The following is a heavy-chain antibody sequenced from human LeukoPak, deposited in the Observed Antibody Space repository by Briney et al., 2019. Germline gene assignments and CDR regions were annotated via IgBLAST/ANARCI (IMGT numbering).Heavy chain of an antibody. D-gene: IGHD3-10*01. V-gene: IGHV1-69*06. J-gene: IGHJ4*02. CDR2: IIPIFGTA. CDR3: ATTDYFDSGSYYVY. CDR1: GGTFSSYA. Sequence: ASVKVSCKASGGTFSSYAISWVRQAPGQGLEWMGGIIPIFGTANYAQKFQGRVTITADKSTSTAYMELSSLRSDDTAVYYCATTDYFDSGSYYVYWGQGTLVSVSS.